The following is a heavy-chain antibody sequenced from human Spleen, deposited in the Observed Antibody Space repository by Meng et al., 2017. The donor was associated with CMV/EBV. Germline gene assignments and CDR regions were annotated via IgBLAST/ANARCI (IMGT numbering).Heavy chain of an antibody. J-gene: IGHJ4*02. CDR3: ASGIVGATSGYFDY. V-gene: IGHV1-18*01. CDR1: GYPFSTYG. Sequence: ASVKVSCKASGYPFSTYGISWVRQAPGQGLEWMGWISGYNGHTKYAHKLQGRVTMTTDTSTTTAYMDLRSLRSDDTAVYYCASGIVGATSGYFDYWGQGTLVTVSS. CDR2: ISGYNGHT. D-gene: IGHD1-26*01.